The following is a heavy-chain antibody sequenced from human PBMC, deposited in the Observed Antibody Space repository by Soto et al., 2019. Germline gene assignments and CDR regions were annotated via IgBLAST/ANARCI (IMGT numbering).Heavy chain of an antibody. CDR3: AHRRGFGELLS. V-gene: IGHV2-5*01. D-gene: IGHD3-10*01. CDR2: IYWNDDK. Sequence: QITLKESGPALVKPTQTLTLTCTFSGFSLTTSGVGVGWIRQPPGKALEWLALIYWNDDKIYSPSLKSRLTIPKDTSKNQVVLTMTNMDPVDTATYYCAHRRGFGELLSWGQGSLVTVSS. J-gene: IGHJ5*02. CDR1: GFSLTTSGVG.